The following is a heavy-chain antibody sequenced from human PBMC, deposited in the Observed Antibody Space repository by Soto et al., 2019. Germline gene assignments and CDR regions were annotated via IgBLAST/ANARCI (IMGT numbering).Heavy chain of an antibody. J-gene: IGHJ4*02. D-gene: IGHD2-15*01. CDR2: VSSGGST. Sequence: GGSLRLSCAASGFTFTSYAMGWVRQAPGKGLEWVSVVSSGGSTYYADSVTGRFTVSRDNSKNTLSLQMNSLRAEDTAVYYCAKRRGAGGHFDYWGQGALVTVSS. V-gene: IGHV3-23*01. CDR3: AKRRGAGGHFDY. CDR1: GFTFTSYA.